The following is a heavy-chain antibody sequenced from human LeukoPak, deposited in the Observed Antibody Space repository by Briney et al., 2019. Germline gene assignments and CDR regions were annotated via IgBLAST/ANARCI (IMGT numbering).Heavy chain of an antibody. CDR1: GLTFSTSG. J-gene: IGHJ5*02. D-gene: IGHD3-10*01. CDR2: IWHDGNNR. V-gene: IGHV3-30*02. Sequence: GGSLRLSGAASGLTFSTSGMHWVRQAPGKGLEWVASIWHDGNNRYYADSVKGRFTISRDNSKNTMYLQMNSLRAEDTAVFYCAKDLHYYASGSYYAWGQGTLVTVSS. CDR3: AKDLHYYASGSYYA.